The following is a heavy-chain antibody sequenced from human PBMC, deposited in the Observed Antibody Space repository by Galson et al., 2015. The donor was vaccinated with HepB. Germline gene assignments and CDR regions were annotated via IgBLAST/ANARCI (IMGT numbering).Heavy chain of an antibody. CDR3: ASPTDTEMVGGGFDY. V-gene: IGHV3-30-3*01. CDR1: GFTFRSYA. CDR2: ISYDGTKK. J-gene: IGHJ4*02. Sequence: SLRLSCAASGFTFRSYAMHWVRQAPGKGLEWVAVISYDGTKKYYPDSVKGRFTISRDNSKNTLYLQMNSLRVEDTAVYYCASPTDTEMVGGGFDYWGPGTLVTVSS. D-gene: IGHD5-18*01.